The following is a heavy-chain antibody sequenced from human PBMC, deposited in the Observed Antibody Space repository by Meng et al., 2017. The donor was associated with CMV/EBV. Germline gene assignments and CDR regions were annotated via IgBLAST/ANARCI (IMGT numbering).Heavy chain of an antibody. CDR2: IIPIFGTT. D-gene: IGHD6-19*01. CDR3: ARRAVCSDCSNPLAI. J-gene: IGHJ3*02. V-gene: IGHV1-69*05. CDR1: GGSFSSYE. Sequence: SVKVSCKAVGGSFSSYEIIWVRQAPGQGLEWLEGIIPIFGTTNYAQKFQGRVTFTTDESTTTAYMELSGLTSEDTAVHYCARRAVCSDCSNPLAIWGQGTLVTVSS.